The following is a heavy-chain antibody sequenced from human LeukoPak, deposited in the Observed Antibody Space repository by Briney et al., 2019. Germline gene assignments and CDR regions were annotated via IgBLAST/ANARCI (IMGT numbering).Heavy chain of an antibody. J-gene: IGHJ6*04. V-gene: IGHV3-21*01. D-gene: IGHD2-21*01. CDR2: ITGSSTYI. CDR1: GFTFSNYA. Sequence: RGSLRLSCAASGFTFSNYAMNWVRQAPGKGLEWVSSITGSSTYIYYADSVKGRFTISRDDAKNSLYLQMNSLRAEDTAVYYCARDNGDVVAPLMDVWGKGTTVTISS. CDR3: ARDNGDVVAPLMDV.